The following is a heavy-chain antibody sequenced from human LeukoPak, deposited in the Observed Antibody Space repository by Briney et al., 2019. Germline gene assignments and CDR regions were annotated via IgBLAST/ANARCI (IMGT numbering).Heavy chain of an antibody. CDR2: ISYDGSNK. Sequence: GGSLRLSCAVSGFTFSSYGMHWVRQAPGKGLEWVAVISYDGSNKYYADSVKGRFTISRDNSKNTLYLQMNSLRAEDTAVYYCAKEGFGYSYGVDYFDYWGQGTLVTVSS. J-gene: IGHJ4*02. D-gene: IGHD5-18*01. CDR3: AKEGFGYSYGVDYFDY. CDR1: GFTFSSYG. V-gene: IGHV3-30*18.